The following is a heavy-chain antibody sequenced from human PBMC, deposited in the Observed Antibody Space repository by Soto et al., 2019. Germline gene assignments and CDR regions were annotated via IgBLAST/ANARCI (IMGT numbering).Heavy chain of an antibody. CDR3: ATGTAAPAH. Sequence: EVQLLESGGGLVQPGGSLRLSCAASGFTFSNFDMSWVRQAPGKGLEWVSGISTSGGTTYYADSVKGRFTSSRDNSKNTLYLQMTSLRADDTAVYYFATGTAAPAHWGQGTLVTVSS. CDR2: ISTSGGTT. CDR1: GFTFSNFD. D-gene: IGHD6-13*01. V-gene: IGHV3-23*01. J-gene: IGHJ1*01.